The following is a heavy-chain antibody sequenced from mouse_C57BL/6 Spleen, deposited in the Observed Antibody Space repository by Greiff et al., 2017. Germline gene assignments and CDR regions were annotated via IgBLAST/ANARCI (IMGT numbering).Heavy chain of an antibody. J-gene: IGHJ2*01. V-gene: IGHV1-55*01. CDR2: IYPGSGST. D-gene: IGHD4-1*01. CDR1: GYTFTSYW. CDR3: ARRGANWDVDY. Sequence: VQLQQPGAELVKPGASVKMSCKASGYTFTSYWITWVKQRPGQGLEWIGDIYPGSGSTNYNEKFKSKATLTVDTSSSTASMQLSSLTSEDSAVYYCARRGANWDVDYWGQGTTLTVAS.